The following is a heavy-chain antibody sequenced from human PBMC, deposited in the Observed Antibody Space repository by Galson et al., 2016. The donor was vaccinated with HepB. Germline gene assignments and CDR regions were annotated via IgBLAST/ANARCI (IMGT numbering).Heavy chain of an antibody. V-gene: IGHV4-34*01. J-gene: IGHJ5*02. CDR1: GGSFNTYY. D-gene: IGHD6-25*01. CDR3: ARVFSSGWIDGARLTWFDP. CDR2: INHSGNT. Sequence: ETLSLTCAIYGGSFNTYYWSWIRQPPGKGLEWIGEINHSGNTNHNPSLKSRVTTSIDKSKNQFSLKLSSVTAADTAVYYCARVFSSGWIDGARLTWFDPWGQGTLITVSS.